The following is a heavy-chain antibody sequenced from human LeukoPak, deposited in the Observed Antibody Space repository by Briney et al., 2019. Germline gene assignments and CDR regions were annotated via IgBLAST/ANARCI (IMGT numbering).Heavy chain of an antibody. CDR3: ARGGNSGWRTPNDDY. V-gene: IGHV1-18*01. Sequence: GASVKASCKASGYTFTSYGISWVRQAPGQGLEWMGWISSYKSNTNYAQKFQGRVAMTTDTSTSTAYVELRSLRSDDTAVYYCARGGNSGWRTPNDDYWGQGTLVTVSS. CDR2: ISSYKSNT. D-gene: IGHD6-19*01. J-gene: IGHJ4*02. CDR1: GYTFTSYG.